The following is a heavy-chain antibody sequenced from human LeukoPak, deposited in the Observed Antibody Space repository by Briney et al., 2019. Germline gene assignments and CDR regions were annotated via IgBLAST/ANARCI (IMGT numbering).Heavy chain of an antibody. V-gene: IGHV3-23*01. CDR2: ISGSGDST. CDR1: GFTFSSDT. J-gene: IGHJ3*02. Sequence: QPGGSLRLSCAASGFTFSSDTMSWVRQAPGKGLEGASVISGSGDSTYYADSVKGRFTISRDNSKNTLYLQMNSLRAEDTAVYYCQRETDAFHIWGQGTMVTVSS. D-gene: IGHD1-26*01. CDR3: QRETDAFHI.